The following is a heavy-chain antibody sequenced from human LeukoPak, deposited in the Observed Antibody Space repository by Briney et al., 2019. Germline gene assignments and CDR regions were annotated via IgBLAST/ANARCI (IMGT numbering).Heavy chain of an antibody. J-gene: IGHJ4*02. CDR1: GFTFSNYN. D-gene: IGHD3-10*01. CDR2: ISSSSSYI. CDR3: AREGYYGSGSPPSLYFDY. Sequence: GGSLRLSCAASGFTFSNYNMNWVRQAPGKGLEWVSSISSSSSYIYYADSVKGRFTISRDNSRSTLYLQMDSLRPEDTAIYYCAREGYYGSGSPPSLYFDYWGQGTLVTVSS. V-gene: IGHV3-21*01.